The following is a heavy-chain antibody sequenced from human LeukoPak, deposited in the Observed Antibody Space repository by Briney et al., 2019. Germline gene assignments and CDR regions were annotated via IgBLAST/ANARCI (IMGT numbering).Heavy chain of an antibody. V-gene: IGHV1-46*01. J-gene: IGHJ4*02. Sequence: ASVKVSCKASGSTFTSYYMHWVRQAPGQGLEWMGIINPSGGSTSYAQKFQGRVTMTRDTSTSTVYMELSSLRSEDTAVYYCARDGLTYYYDSSGYYYFDYWGQGTLVTVSS. D-gene: IGHD3-22*01. CDR1: GSTFTSYY. CDR2: INPSGGST. CDR3: ARDGLTYYYDSSGYYYFDY.